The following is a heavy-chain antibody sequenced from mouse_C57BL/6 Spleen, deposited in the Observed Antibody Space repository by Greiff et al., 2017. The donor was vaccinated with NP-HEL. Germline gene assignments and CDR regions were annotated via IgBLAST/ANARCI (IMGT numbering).Heavy chain of an antibody. J-gene: IGHJ2*01. D-gene: IGHD2-4*01. CDR3: TRSPIYYDYFDY. CDR2: ISSGGDYI. CDR1: GFTFSSYA. Sequence: EVQLVESGEGLVKPGGSLKLSCAASGFTFSSYAMSWVRQTPEKRLEWVAYISSGGDYIYYADTVKGRFTISRDNARNTLYLQMSSLKSEDTAMYYCTRSPIYYDYFDYWGQGTTLTVSS. V-gene: IGHV5-9-1*02.